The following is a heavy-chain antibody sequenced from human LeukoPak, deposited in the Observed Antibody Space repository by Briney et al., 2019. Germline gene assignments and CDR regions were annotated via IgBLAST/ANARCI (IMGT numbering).Heavy chain of an antibody. V-gene: IGHV3-23*01. CDR3: AKSLFTSATGTGRAFHI. D-gene: IGHD1-1*01. CDR2: IRASGDVT. J-gene: IGHJ3*02. Sequence: GGSLRLSCAASEFNFSKFPMGWVRQAPGRGLEWVSAIRASGDVTFHADSVRGRFTISRDNSKSTLFLQMNDLRVEDTAKFYCAKSLFTSATGTGRAFHIWGQGTMVSVSS. CDR1: EFNFSKFP.